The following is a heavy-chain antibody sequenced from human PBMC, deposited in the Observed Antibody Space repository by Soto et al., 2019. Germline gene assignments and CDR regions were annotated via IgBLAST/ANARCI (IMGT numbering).Heavy chain of an antibody. V-gene: IGHV3-11*01. CDR3: ARGVLAYSSSGNAFDI. J-gene: IGHJ3*02. CDR2: ISSSGSTI. Sequence: GGSLRLSCAAPGFTFSDYYMSWIRQAPGKGLEWVSYISSSGSTIYYADSVKGRFTISRDNAKNSLYLQMNNLRAEDTAVYYCARGVLAYSSSGNAFDIWGQGTMVTVSS. CDR1: GFTFSDYY. D-gene: IGHD6-6*01.